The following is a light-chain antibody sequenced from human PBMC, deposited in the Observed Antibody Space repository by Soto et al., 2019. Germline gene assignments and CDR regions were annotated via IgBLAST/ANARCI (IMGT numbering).Light chain of an antibody. Sequence: DIVMTQSPLSLPVTPGEPASISCRSSQSLLHSNGYNYLDWYLQKPGQSPQLLIYLGSNRASGVPDRFSGSGSSTDFTVKISRVEAEDVRVYYCMEALQSPYTFGQGTKLEIK. J-gene: IGKJ2*01. CDR1: QSLLHSNGYNY. CDR3: MEALQSPYT. V-gene: IGKV2-28*01. CDR2: LGS.